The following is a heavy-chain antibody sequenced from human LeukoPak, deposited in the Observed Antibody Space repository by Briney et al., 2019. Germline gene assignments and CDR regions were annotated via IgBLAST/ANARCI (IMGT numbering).Heavy chain of an antibody. D-gene: IGHD3-3*01. CDR3: AKGLRFLYLDY. J-gene: IGHJ4*02. CDR1: GLHLSSYA. Sequence: PGGSLILSCAAPGLHLSSYAMSRVRQAPGKGLEWVSAISGCGGSTYYAHSVKGVFTISRDNSKNTLYLQMNSLRAEDTAVYYWAKGLRFLYLDYWGQGTLVTVSS. V-gene: IGHV3-23*01. CDR2: ISGCGGST.